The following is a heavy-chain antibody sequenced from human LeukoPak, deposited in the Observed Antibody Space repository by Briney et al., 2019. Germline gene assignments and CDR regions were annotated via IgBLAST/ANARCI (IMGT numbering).Heavy chain of an antibody. V-gene: IGHV4-34*01. J-gene: IGHJ4*02. CDR1: GGSFSGYY. CDR2: INHSGST. CDR3: ARRWGYYYDSSGYDY. D-gene: IGHD3-22*01. Sequence: KPSETLSLTCAVYGGSFSGYYWSWIRQPPGKGLEWIGEINHSGSTNYNPSLKSRVTISVDTSKNQFSLKLSSVTAADTAVYYCARRWGYYYDSSGYDYWGQGTLVTVSS.